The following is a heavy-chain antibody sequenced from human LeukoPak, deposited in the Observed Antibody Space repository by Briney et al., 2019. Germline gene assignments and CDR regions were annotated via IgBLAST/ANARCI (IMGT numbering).Heavy chain of an antibody. V-gene: IGHV4-59*01. J-gene: IGHJ4*02. D-gene: IGHD1-26*01. CDR3: AGDIRIVGATLYFDY. Sequence: SETLSLTCTVSGGSISNYYWSWIRQPPGKGLEWIGCMHSSGSTSYNLSLKSRLTMSIDTSKNQLSLKMRSVTTADTAVYYRAGDIRIVGATLYFDYWGQGTLVTVSS. CDR1: GGSISNYY. CDR2: MHSSGST.